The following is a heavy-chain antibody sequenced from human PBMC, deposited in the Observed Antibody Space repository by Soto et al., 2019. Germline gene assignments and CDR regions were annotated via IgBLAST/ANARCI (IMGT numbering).Heavy chain of an antibody. CDR1: GFTFSSSP. J-gene: IGHJ4*02. CDR3: VRDRYTMSDFWSAFSSG. D-gene: IGHD3-3*01. Sequence: EVQLVQSGGGWVQPGGSLRLSCAASGFTFSSSPMSWVRQVPGKGLEWISAIRNDGGSMYYVDSVKVRFTISRDNSKSTSTLRMKNLRAEDTATYYCVRDRYTMSDFWSAFSSGCGRGAQVIVSS. CDR2: IRNDGGSM. V-gene: IGHV3-23*04.